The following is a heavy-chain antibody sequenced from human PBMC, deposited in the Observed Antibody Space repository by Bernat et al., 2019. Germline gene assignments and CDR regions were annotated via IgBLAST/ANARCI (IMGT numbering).Heavy chain of an antibody. Sequence: EVQLVESGGGLVQPGGSLRLSCAASGFTFSSYEMNWVRQAPGKGLEWVSYISSSGGNTYYAESEKGRFTISRDNTKNSLYLQLNGLRAEDTAVYYCASSIAVTGSWRGSWGQGTLVTVSS. J-gene: IGHJ5*02. CDR3: ASSIAVTGSWRGS. CDR1: GFTFSSYE. V-gene: IGHV3-48*03. CDR2: ISSSGGNT. D-gene: IGHD6-19*01.